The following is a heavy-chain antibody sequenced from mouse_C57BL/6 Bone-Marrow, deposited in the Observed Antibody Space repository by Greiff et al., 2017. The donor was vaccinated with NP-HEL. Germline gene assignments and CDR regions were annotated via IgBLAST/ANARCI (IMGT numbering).Heavy chain of an antibody. CDR3: ERELRVYYFDY. Sequence: EVTLMESGGGLVKPGGSLKLSCAASGFTFSDYGMHWVRQAPEKGLAWVAYISSGSSTIYSADTVKGRFTLSRDNAKNTLFLQMTSLRSEDTAMYYCERELRVYYFDYWGQGTTLTVSS. CDR1: GFTFSDYG. D-gene: IGHD3-2*02. J-gene: IGHJ2*01. V-gene: IGHV5-17*01. CDR2: ISSGSSTI.